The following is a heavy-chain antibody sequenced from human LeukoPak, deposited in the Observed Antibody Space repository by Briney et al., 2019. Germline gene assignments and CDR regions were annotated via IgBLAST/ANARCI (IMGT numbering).Heavy chain of an antibody. J-gene: IGHJ4*02. Sequence: SETLSLTCTVSGASISRYYWSWIRQPTGKGLEWIGYFHHSGNTNYNPSLSSRITMSVDTSKNQFSLKLNSVTAADTAIYYCARRAAALDHWGQGTLVTVSS. CDR3: ARRAAALDH. CDR2: FHHSGNT. CDR1: GASISRYY. D-gene: IGHD6-13*01. V-gene: IGHV4-59*08.